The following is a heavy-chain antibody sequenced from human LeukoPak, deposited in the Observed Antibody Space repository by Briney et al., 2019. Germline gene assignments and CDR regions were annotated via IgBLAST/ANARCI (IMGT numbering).Heavy chain of an antibody. V-gene: IGHV1-3*01. D-gene: IGHD6-19*01. CDR1: GYTFISYT. CDR2: IDAGNGNT. CDR3: ARGIAVAATIDF. J-gene: IGHJ4*02. Sequence: GASVKVSCKAFGYTFISYTIHWVRQAPGQRLEWMGWIDAGNGNTKYSQKFQGRVTITRDTSASTAYMELSSLRSEDTAVYYCARGIAVAATIDFWGQGTLVTVSS.